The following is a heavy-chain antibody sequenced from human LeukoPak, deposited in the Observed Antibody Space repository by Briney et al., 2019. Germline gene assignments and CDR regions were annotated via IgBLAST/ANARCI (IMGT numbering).Heavy chain of an antibody. V-gene: IGHV3-30-3*01. D-gene: IGHD5-24*01. J-gene: IGHJ4*02. CDR3: AKDGAEMATFDY. CDR1: GFTFSSYA. CDR2: ISYDGSNK. Sequence: GRSLRLSCAASGFTFSSYAMHWVRQAPGKGLEWVAVISYDGSNKYYADSVKGRFTISRDNSKNTLYLQMNSLRAEDTAVYYCAKDGAEMATFDYWGQGTLVTVSS.